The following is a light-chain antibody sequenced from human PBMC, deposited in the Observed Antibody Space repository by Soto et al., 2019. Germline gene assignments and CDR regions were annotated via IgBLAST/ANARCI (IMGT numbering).Light chain of an antibody. CDR3: QQTYSPYVS. J-gene: IGKJ4*01. V-gene: IGKV1-39*01. CDR1: QDIDTH. Sequence: DIPMTQSPSSLSASLGDRVTITCRASQDIDTHLNWYQQKPGKAPKLLIFRSFALQGGVPSRFSGSGSGTDFTLTINSLQREDFATYFCQQTYSPYVSFGGGSRVEI. CDR2: RSF.